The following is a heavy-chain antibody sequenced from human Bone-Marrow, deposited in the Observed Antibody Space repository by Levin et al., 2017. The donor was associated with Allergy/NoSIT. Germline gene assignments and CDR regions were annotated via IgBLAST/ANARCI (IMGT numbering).Heavy chain of an antibody. Sequence: GESLKISCTTSGFFFSSYAMHWVRQAPGKGLEWVVSIWYDGNNKYYADSVKGRFTISRDNSKDTVDLQMNSLRVEDRAVYYCARGSHGGGFDYWGQGTLVTVSS. D-gene: IGHD3-16*01. CDR2: IWYDGNNK. V-gene: IGHV3-33*01. CDR1: GFFFSSYA. CDR3: ARGSHGGGFDY. J-gene: IGHJ4*02.